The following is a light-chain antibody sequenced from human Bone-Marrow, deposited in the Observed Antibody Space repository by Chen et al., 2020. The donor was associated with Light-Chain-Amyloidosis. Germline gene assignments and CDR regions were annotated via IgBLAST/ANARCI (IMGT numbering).Light chain of an antibody. CDR2: EVT. CDR1: SSDVGSDNH. CDR3: SSYTITNTLV. V-gene: IGLV2-14*01. J-gene: IGLJ1*01. Sequence: QSALTQSASVSGSPGQSITISCTGTSSDVGSDNHVSWYQQHPDKAPKLMIYEVTNRPSWVPDRFSGSKSYNTASLTISGLQTEDEADYFCSSYTITNTLVFGSGTRVTVL.